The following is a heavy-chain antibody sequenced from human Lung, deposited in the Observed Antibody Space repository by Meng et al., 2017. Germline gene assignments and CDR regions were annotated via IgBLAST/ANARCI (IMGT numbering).Heavy chain of an antibody. CDR3: ARNNYSDYYFDY. J-gene: IGHJ4*02. CDR2: ISYDGSNQ. CDR1: GFTFSRNA. Sequence: QVQLVESGGGGVQPGRALGLSCAASGFTFSRNAMHWVRQAPGKGLEWVAAISYDGSNQHYADSVKGRFTISRDNSENTLYLQMNSLRAEDTAVYYCARNNYSDYYFDYWGQGTLVTVSS. D-gene: IGHD4-11*01. V-gene: IGHV3-30*01.